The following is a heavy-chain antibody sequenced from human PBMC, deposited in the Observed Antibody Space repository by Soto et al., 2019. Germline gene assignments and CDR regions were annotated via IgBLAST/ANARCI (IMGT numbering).Heavy chain of an antibody. CDR2: IGGTGTFI. Sequence: EVQLVESGGGLVKPGGSLRLSCAASGFTFTRHSMNWVRQAPGKGLEGVSGIGGTGTFIYYSDSVKGRFTISRDDAKTSLYLQMNSLTAEDTAVYYCARGSGTDTGDALDIWGPGTMVTVS. J-gene: IGHJ3*02. D-gene: IGHD2-21*02. V-gene: IGHV3-21*06. CDR3: ARGSGTDTGDALDI. CDR1: GFTFTRHS.